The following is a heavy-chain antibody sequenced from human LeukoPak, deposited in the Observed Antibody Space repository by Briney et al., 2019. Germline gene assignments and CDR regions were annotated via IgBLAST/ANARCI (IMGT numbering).Heavy chain of an antibody. CDR3: ARGQLFDY. CDR1: GYSISSGYY. J-gene: IGHJ4*02. CDR2: IYHSGST. V-gene: IGHV4-38-2*01. D-gene: IGHD3-10*01. Sequence: SETLSLTCAVSGYSISSGYYWGWIRQPPGKGLEWIGSIYHSGSTYYNPSLKGRVTISVDTSKNHFSLKLSSVTAADTAVYYCARGQLFDYWGQGTPVTVSS.